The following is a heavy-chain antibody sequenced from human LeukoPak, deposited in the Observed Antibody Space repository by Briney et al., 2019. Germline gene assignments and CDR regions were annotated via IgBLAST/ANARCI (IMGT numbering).Heavy chain of an antibody. CDR1: GGSFSGYY. Sequence: SETLSLTCAVYGGSFSGYYWSWIRQPPEKGLEWIGEINHSGSTNYNPSLKSRVTISVDTSNNQFSLKLSSVTAADTAVYYCARGLEDSSYYYYYYMDVWGKGTTVTVSS. D-gene: IGHD3-3*01. J-gene: IGHJ6*03. V-gene: IGHV4-34*01. CDR2: INHSGST. CDR3: ARGLEDSSYYYYYYMDV.